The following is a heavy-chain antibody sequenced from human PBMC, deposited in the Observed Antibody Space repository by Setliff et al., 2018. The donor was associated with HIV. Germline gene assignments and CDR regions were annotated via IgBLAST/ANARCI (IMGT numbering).Heavy chain of an antibody. CDR1: GLTFSTYS. Sequence: PGGSLRLSCAASGLTFSTYSMNWVRQAPGKGLEWVSAISGSGGSTYYADSVKGRFTISRDNSKNTLYLQMNSLRAEDTAVYYCAKCGGVTCYSASWYFDYWGQGTLVTVSS. D-gene: IGHD2-15*01. CDR3: AKCGGVTCYSASWYFDY. J-gene: IGHJ4*02. CDR2: ISGSGGST. V-gene: IGHV3-23*01.